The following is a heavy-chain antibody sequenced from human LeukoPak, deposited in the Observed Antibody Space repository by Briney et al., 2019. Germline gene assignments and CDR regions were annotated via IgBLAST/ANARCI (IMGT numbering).Heavy chain of an antibody. Sequence: ASVKVSCKASGYTFTSYYMHWVRQAPGQGLEWMGIINPSGGSTSYAQKFQGRVTMTRDTSTSTVYVELSSLRSEDTAVYYCARAHDSSGSGSNWFDPWGQGTLVTVSS. V-gene: IGHV1-46*01. D-gene: IGHD3-22*01. J-gene: IGHJ5*02. CDR1: GYTFTSYY. CDR2: INPSGGST. CDR3: ARAHDSSGSGSNWFDP.